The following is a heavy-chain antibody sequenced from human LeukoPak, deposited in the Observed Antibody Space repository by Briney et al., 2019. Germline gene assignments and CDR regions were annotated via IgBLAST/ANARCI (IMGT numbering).Heavy chain of an antibody. CDR2: IYYSGST. J-gene: IGHJ4*02. CDR1: GGSISSYY. V-gene: IGHV4-59*12. CDR3: ARGHYFDY. D-gene: IGHD3-10*01. Sequence: TSETLSLTCTVSGGSISSYYWSWIRQPPGKGLEWIGYIYYSGSTNYNPSLKSRVTISVDTSKNQFSLQLNSVTPEDTAVYYCARGHYFDYWGQGTLVTVSS.